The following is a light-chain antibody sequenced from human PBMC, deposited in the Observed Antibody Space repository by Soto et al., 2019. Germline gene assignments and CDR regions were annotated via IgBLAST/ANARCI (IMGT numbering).Light chain of an antibody. J-gene: IGLJ3*02. V-gene: IGLV1-40*01. CDR3: QSFDRSLSAR. CDR2: GNS. CDR1: SSNIGAGYD. Sequence: QSVLTQPPSVSGAPGQRVTISCTGSSSNIGAGYDVHWYQQLPGTAPKLLIYGNSNRPSGVPDRFSGSKSGTSASLAITGLQAEDEAEDYCQSFDRSLSARFCGGTKLTVL.